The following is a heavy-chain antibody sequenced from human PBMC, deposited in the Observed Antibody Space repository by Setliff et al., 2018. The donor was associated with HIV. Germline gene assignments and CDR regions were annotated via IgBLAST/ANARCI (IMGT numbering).Heavy chain of an antibody. J-gene: IGHJ3*02. V-gene: IGHV4-4*09. CDR3: AREHCSGGSCNGFDI. D-gene: IGHD2-15*01. CDR1: GGSFNGYY. CDR2: IYSSGST. Sequence: KPSETLSLTCAVYGGSFNGYYWSWIRQPPGKGLEWLGHIYSSGSTNYNPSLKSRVTISVDTSKNQFSLKLGSVTAADTAMYYCAREHCSGGSCNGFDIWGQGTMVTVSS.